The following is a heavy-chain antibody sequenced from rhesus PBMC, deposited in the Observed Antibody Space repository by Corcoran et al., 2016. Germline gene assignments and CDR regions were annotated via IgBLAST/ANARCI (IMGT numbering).Heavy chain of an antibody. CDR2: ITYSGST. Sequence: QVQLQESGPGLVKPSATLSLTCAVSGGSLSRGYYYWSWLRQPPGKGLEWIGYITYSGSTSYNPSLKSRVTISRDTSKNQFSLKLSSVTAADTAVYYCARDPPENNLWGQGVLVTVSS. V-gene: IGHV4-122*02. CDR1: GGSLSRGYYY. J-gene: IGHJ4*01. CDR3: ARDPPENNL. D-gene: IGHD1-20*01.